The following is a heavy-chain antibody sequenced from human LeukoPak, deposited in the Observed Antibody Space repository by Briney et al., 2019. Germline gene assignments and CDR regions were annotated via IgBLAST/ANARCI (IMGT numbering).Heavy chain of an antibody. CDR3: ATLPHLKRYYDSSGYYYADYFDY. CDR1: GYTLTELS. V-gene: IGHV1-24*01. Sequence: ASVKVSCKVSGYTLTELSMHWVRQAPGKGLEWMGGFDPEDGETIYAQKFQGRVTMTEDTSTDTAYMELSSLRSEDTAVYYCATLPHLKRYYDSSGYYYADYFDYWGQGTLVTVSS. D-gene: IGHD3-22*01. J-gene: IGHJ4*02. CDR2: FDPEDGET.